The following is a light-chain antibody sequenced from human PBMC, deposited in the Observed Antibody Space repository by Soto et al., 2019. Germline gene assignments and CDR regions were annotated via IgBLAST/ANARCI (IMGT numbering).Light chain of an antibody. Sequence: QSVLTQPASVSGSPGQSITISCTGTSSDVGGYNYVSWYQQHPGKAPKLMIYDVSNRPSGISNRFSGSKSVNTASLTISGLQAEDEADYYCSSYTSSSTSVVFGGGTQLTVL. V-gene: IGLV2-14*01. CDR2: DVS. CDR3: SSYTSSSTSVV. J-gene: IGLJ2*01. CDR1: SSDVGGYNY.